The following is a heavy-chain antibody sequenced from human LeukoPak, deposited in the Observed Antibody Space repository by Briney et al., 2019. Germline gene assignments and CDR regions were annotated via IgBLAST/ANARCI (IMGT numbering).Heavy chain of an antibody. J-gene: IGHJ4*02. D-gene: IGHD2-2*01. CDR2: VSGSGGRT. CDR1: GFTFSSYA. CDR3: ARTPRYCSGTSCYAGYFDY. V-gene: IGHV3-23*01. Sequence: GGSLRLSCTASGFTFSSYAMSWVRQAPGKGLEWVSGVSGSGGRTYYADSVQGRFTISRDNSKNTLYLQMISLRAEDTAVYYCARTPRYCSGTSCYAGYFDYWGQGTLVTVSS.